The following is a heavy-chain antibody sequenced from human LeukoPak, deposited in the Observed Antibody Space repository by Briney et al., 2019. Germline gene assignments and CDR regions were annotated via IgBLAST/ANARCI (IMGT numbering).Heavy chain of an antibody. Sequence: SETLSLTCAVYGGSLSGYYWSWIRQPPGKGLEWIGYIYYSGSTNYNPSLKSRVTISVDTSKNQFSLKLSSVTAADTAVYYCAREAAAGIADYWGQGTLVTVSS. V-gene: IGHV4-59*01. J-gene: IGHJ4*02. CDR1: GGSLSGYY. CDR2: IYYSGST. D-gene: IGHD6-13*01. CDR3: AREAAAGIADY.